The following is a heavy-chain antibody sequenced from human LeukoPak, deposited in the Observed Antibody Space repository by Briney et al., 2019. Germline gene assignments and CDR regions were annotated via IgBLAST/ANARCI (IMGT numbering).Heavy chain of an antibody. V-gene: IGHV3-43*01. Sequence: PGGSLRLSCAASGFTFDDYTMHWVRQAPGKGLEWVSLISWDGGSTYYADSVKGRFTISRDNSKNSLYLQMNSLRTEDTALYYCAKDTGSARGSGWYGEFGYWGQGTLVTVSS. D-gene: IGHD6-19*01. CDR1: GFTFDDYT. J-gene: IGHJ4*02. CDR3: AKDTGSARGSGWYGEFGY. CDR2: ISWDGGST.